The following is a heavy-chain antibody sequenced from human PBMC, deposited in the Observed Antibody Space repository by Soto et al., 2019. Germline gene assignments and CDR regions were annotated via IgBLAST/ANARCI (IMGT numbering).Heavy chain of an antibody. Sequence: PGGSLRLSFAASGFTFSSYAMSWVSQAPGKGLEWVSAISGSGGSTYYADSVKGRFTISRDNAKNTLYLQMNSLRAEDTAVYYCANDGESGSYWPHFDYGGQGTLVTVSS. J-gene: IGHJ4*02. CDR1: GFTFSSYA. V-gene: IGHV3-23*01. D-gene: IGHD1-26*01. CDR2: ISGSGGST. CDR3: ANDGESGSYWPHFDY.